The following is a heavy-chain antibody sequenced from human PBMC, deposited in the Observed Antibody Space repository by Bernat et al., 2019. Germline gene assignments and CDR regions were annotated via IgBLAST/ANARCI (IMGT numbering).Heavy chain of an antibody. D-gene: IGHD3-10*01. Sequence: QVQLVESGGGVVQPGRSLRLSCAASGFTFSSYAMHWVRQAPGKGLEWVAVISYDGSNKYYADSVKGRFTISRDNSKNTLYLQMNSLRAEDTAVYYCASASRGAFDIWGQGTMVTVSS. J-gene: IGHJ3*02. V-gene: IGHV3-30-3*01. CDR3: ASASRGAFDI. CDR2: ISYDGSNK. CDR1: GFTFSSYA.